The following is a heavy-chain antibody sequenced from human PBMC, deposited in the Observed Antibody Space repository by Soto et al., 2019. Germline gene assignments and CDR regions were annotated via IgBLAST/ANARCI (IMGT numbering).Heavy chain of an antibody. CDR3: ARRRGYNWNNPAFDY. CDR2: IYRNDHK. D-gene: IGHD1-20*01. J-gene: IGHJ4*02. Sequence: QITLKESGPALVKPTQTLTLTCTFSGFSLSTSGVGVGWLRQPPGKAREWLALIYRNDHKKYSPSLRSRLGITKDTFRNQVVLTMTNVDPLDTATYYCARRRGYNWNNPAFDYWGQGALVTVSS. CDR1: GFSLSTSGVG. V-gene: IGHV2-5*01.